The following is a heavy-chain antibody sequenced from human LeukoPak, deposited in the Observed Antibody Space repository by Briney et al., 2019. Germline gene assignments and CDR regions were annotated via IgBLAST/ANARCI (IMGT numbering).Heavy chain of an antibody. CDR2: IIPIFGTA. CDR1: GGTFSSYA. CDR3: ARRTGYNYYYMDV. V-gene: IGHV1-69*13. D-gene: IGHD3/OR15-3a*01. Sequence: ASVKVSCKASGGTFSSYAISWVRQAPGLGLEWMGGIIPIFGTANYAQKFQGRVTITADESTSTAYMELSSLRSEDTAVYYCARRTGYNYYYMDVWGQGTTVTVSS. J-gene: IGHJ6*03.